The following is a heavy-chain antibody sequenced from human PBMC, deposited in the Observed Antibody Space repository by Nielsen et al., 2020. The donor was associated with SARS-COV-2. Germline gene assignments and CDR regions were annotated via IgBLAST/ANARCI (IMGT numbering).Heavy chain of an antibody. CDR2: IYFSGRT. J-gene: IGHJ6*02. Sequence: SETLSLTCTVCGGSISSGGYYWSWIRNHPGKGLEWIGYIYFSGRTCYNPSLKSRVTISVDTSKNQFSLSLRSVTAADTAVYYCARESSGYDHYNYGMDVWGQGTTVTVSS. V-gene: IGHV4-31*03. CDR3: ARESSGYDHYNYGMDV. D-gene: IGHD5-12*01. CDR1: GGSISSGGYY.